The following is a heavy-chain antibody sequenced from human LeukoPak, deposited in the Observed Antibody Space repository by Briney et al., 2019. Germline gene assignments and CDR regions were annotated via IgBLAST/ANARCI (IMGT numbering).Heavy chain of an antibody. CDR3: ARSQGSGSYYRLDY. V-gene: IGHV1-2*02. D-gene: IGHD3-10*01. CDR1: GYTFSSYA. CDR2: INPNSGGT. J-gene: IGHJ4*02. Sequence: ASVKVSCKASGYTFSSYAISWVRQAPGQGLEWMGWINPNSGGTNYAQKFQGRVTMTRDTSISTAYMELSRLRSDDTAVYYCARSQGSGSYYRLDYWGQGTLVTVSS.